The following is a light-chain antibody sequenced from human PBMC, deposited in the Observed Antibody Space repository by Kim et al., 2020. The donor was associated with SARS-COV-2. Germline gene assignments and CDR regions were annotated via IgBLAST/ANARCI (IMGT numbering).Light chain of an antibody. CDR3: QQYNDWPPS. CDR2: AAS. V-gene: IGKV3-15*01. J-gene: IGKJ4*01. Sequence: VSPGERVTRSCRASQSVSNNLAWYRQKPGQGPRRLIYAASIRAADIPDRFSGSGSGTEFTLTISSLQSEDFAVYYCQQYNDWPPSFGGGTKVDIK. CDR1: QSVSNN.